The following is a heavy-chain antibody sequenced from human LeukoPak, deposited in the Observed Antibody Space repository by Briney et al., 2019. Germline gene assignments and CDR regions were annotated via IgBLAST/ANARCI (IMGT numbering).Heavy chain of an antibody. CDR2: IYPGDSDT. D-gene: IGHD5-12*01. CDR3: ARRGYSGYDYFPFDY. Sequence: GESLKISCKGSGYSFTSYWIGWVRQMPGKGLEWMGIIYPGDSDTRYSPSFQGQVTISADKSISTAYLQWSSLKASDTAMYYCARRGYSGYDYFPFDYWGQGTLVTVSS. J-gene: IGHJ4*02. V-gene: IGHV5-51*01. CDR1: GYSFTSYW.